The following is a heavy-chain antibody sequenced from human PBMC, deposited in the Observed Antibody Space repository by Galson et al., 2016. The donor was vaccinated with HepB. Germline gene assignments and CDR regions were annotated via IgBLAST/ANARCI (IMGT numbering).Heavy chain of an antibody. V-gene: IGHV3-23*01. CDR3: ARFPMDCRGGSCYSFFYYYYYMDV. CDR1: GFTFSSYA. CDR2: ISGSDDRT. Sequence: SLRLSCAVSGFTFSSYAMTWVRQAPGKGLEWVSAISGSDDRTYYADSVKGRFTISIDNSKNTLYVQMNSLRAEDTAVYYCARFPMDCRGGSCYSFFYYYYYMDVWGKGTTVTVSS. D-gene: IGHD2-15*01. J-gene: IGHJ6*03.